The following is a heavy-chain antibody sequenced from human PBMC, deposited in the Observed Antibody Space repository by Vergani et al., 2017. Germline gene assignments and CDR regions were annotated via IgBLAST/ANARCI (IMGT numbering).Heavy chain of an antibody. CDR3: ARHNGVRYFDY. CDR1: GGSISSSSYY. D-gene: IGHD2-8*01. CDR2: IYYSGST. V-gene: IGHV4-39*01. Sequence: QLQLQESGPGLVKPSETLSLTCTVSGGSISSSSYYWGWIRQPQGKGLEWIGSIYYSGSTYYNPSLKSRVTISVETSKNQFSLKLSSVTAADTALYYCARHNGVRYFDYWGQGTLVTVSS. J-gene: IGHJ4*02.